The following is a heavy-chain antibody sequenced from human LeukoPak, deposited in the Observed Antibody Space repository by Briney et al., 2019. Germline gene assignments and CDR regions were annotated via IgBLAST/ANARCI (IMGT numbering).Heavy chain of an antibody. CDR2: IWYDGSNK. Sequence: GGSLRLSCAASGFTFSSYGMRWVRQAPGKGLEWVAVIWYDGSNKYYADSVKGRFTISRDNSKNTLYLQMNSLRAEDTAVYYCARNGITIFGVVIIPNNYYMDVWGKGTTVTVSS. CDR1: GFTFSSYG. J-gene: IGHJ6*03. D-gene: IGHD3-3*01. CDR3: ARNGITIFGVVIIPNNYYMDV. V-gene: IGHV3-33*01.